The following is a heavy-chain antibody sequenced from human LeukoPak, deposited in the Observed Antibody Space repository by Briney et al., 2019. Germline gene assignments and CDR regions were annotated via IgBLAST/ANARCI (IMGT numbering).Heavy chain of an antibody. D-gene: IGHD6-13*01. Sequence: GASVKVSCKASGGTFSSYAISWVRQAPGQGLEWMGRIIPILGIANYAQKFQGRVTITADKSTSTVYMELSSLRSEDTAVYYCARGLIAAAGDFDYWGRGTLVTVSS. J-gene: IGHJ4*02. CDR2: IIPILGIA. V-gene: IGHV1-69*04. CDR3: ARGLIAAAGDFDY. CDR1: GGTFSSYA.